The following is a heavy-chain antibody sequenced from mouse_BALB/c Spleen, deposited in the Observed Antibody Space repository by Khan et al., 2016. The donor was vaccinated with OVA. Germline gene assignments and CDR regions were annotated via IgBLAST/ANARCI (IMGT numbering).Heavy chain of an antibody. D-gene: IGHD2-14*01. J-gene: IGHJ4*01. CDR3: ARAYYRSDGYYAMDY. CDR2: IWGGGGT. V-gene: IGHV2-6-4*01. Sequence: VQLVESGPGLVAPSQSLSITCTVSGFSLSRYNIHWVRQPPGKGPEWLGMIWGGGGTDYNSTLKSRLSISKDNSKSQVFLKMNSLQTDDSAMYYCARAYYRSDGYYAMDYWGQGTSVTVSS. CDR1: GFSLSRYN.